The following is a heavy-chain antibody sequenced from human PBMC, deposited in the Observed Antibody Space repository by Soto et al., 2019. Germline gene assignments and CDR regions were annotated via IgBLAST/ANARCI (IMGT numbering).Heavy chain of an antibody. CDR1: GFSFSTYW. D-gene: IGHD3-10*01. CDR2: IDQGGGGK. CDR3: ARGGNWVDP. V-gene: IGHV3-7*05. Sequence: EVQLVESGGGLVQPGGSLRLSCAASGFSFSTYWMAWVRQAPGKGLEWVANIDQGGGGKYYVDSVRGRFTIPRDNAKNSLYLQVNSLRAEDTAIYYCARGGNWVDPWGQGTLVSVSS. J-gene: IGHJ5*02.